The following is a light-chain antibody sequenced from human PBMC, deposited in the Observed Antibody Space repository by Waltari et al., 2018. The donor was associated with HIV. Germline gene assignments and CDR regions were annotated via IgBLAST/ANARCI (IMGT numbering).Light chain of an antibody. CDR3: QKYNSAPYS. CDR1: QGISNF. J-gene: IGKJ2*03. Sequence: DIQMTQSPSSLSVSVGDRVTITCRASQGISNFLAWYQQKPGKVPELLIYAASTLKSGVSSLFSGSGSGTDFTLTISSLQPEDVATYYCQKYNSAPYSFGQGTKLEIK. V-gene: IGKV1-27*01. CDR2: AAS.